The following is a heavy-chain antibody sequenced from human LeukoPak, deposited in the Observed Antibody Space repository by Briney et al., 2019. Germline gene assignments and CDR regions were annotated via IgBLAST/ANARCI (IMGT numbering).Heavy chain of an antibody. CDR3: ARDPRNYDSLLDY. Sequence: ASVTVSCTASGYTFTSYYMHWVRQAPGQGLEWMGIINPSGGSTSYAQKFQGRVTMTRDTSTSTVYMELSSLRSEDTAVYYCARDPRNYDSLLDYWGQGTLVTVSS. CDR1: GYTFTSYY. V-gene: IGHV1-46*01. CDR2: INPSGGST. D-gene: IGHD3-22*01. J-gene: IGHJ4*02.